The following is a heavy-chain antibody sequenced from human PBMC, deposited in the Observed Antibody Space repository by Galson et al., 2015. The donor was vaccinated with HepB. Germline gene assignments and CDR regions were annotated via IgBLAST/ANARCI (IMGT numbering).Heavy chain of an antibody. Sequence: SLRLSCAASGFTFNNYAMSWVHQAPGKGLDWVSTISNSGGGTFYADSVKGRYIIFRDNSKNTLYLQMNSLTADDTAAYYCARGGDTSSYIHLDHRGQGTLVAVSS. J-gene: IGHJ4*02. CDR3: ARGGDTSSYIHLDH. D-gene: IGHD2-2*02. CDR1: GFTFNNYA. V-gene: IGHV3-23*01. CDR2: ISNSGGGT.